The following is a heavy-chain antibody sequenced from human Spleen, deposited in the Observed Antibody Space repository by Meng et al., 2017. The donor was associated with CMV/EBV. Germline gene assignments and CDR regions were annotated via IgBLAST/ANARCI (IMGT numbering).Heavy chain of an antibody. V-gene: IGHV3-9*01. CDR2: VSWDSGTI. CDR3: AKVLKKYYNYYSMDV. D-gene: IGHD3-3*01. Sequence: SLKISCVASGFTFDDYAMYWVRQAPGKGLERVSGVSWDSGTIYYADSVEGRCAITRDNAKQTLYLQMNGLRTEDTAVYYCAKVLKKYYNYYSMDVWGQGTMVTVSS. CDR1: GFTFDDYA. J-gene: IGHJ6*02.